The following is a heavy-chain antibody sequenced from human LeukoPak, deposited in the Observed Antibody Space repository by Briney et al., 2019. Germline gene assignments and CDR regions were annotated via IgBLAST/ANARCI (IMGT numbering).Heavy chain of an antibody. V-gene: IGHV3-7*01. CDR3: ASELPSSSWYDY. CDR2: IKKDGSEK. D-gene: IGHD6-13*01. CDR1: GFAFGDYW. J-gene: IGHJ4*02. Sequence: GGSLRLSCAASGFAFGDYWMTWVRQAPGKGLEWVDNIKKDGSEKYYVASVRGPFTISRDNAKKSLYLQMNSLRAEDTAVYYCASELPSSSWYDYWGRGTLVTVSS.